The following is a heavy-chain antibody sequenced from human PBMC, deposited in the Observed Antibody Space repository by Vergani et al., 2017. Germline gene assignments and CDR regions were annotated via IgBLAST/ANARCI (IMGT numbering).Heavy chain of an antibody. CDR1: GFTFSSYS. V-gene: IGHV3-21*01. CDR3: ARQQQLAAFDI. D-gene: IGHD6-13*01. Sequence: EVQLVESGGGLVKPGGSLRLSCAASGFTFSSYSMNWVRQAPGKGLEWVSSISSSSSYIHYADSVKGRFTISRDNAKNSLYLQMNSLRAEDTAVYYCARQQQLAAFDIWGQGTLVTVSS. CDR2: ISSSSSYI. J-gene: IGHJ4*02.